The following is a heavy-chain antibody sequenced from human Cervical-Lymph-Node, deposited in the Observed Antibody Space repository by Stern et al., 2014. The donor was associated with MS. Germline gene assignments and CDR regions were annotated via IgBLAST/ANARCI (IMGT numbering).Heavy chain of an antibody. CDR1: GGSISRYY. J-gene: IGHJ3*02. V-gene: IGHV4-59*01. CDR2: IYYNGNT. D-gene: IGHD3-22*01. Sequence: QLQLQESGPGLVKPSESLSLTCTASGGSISRYYWSWIRQSPGKGLEWIGDIYYNGNTAYNPSLRSRVTMSLDMSKNQFSLNLSSVTATDTAVYYCAREGSGYVPRHFDIWGQGTMVTVSS. CDR3: AREGSGYVPRHFDI.